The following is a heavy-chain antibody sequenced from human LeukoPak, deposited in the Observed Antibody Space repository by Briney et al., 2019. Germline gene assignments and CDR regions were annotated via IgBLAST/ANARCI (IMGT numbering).Heavy chain of an antibody. Sequence: SETLSLTCAVYGGSFSGYYWSWIRQPPGKGLEWIGEINHSGSTNYNPSLKSRVTISVDTSKNQFSLKLSSVTAADTAVYYCAREGDNSSGYSEPAEGYWGQGTLVTVSS. CDR2: INHSGST. D-gene: IGHD3-22*01. CDR3: AREGDNSSGYSEPAEGY. CDR1: GGSFSGYY. J-gene: IGHJ4*02. V-gene: IGHV4-34*01.